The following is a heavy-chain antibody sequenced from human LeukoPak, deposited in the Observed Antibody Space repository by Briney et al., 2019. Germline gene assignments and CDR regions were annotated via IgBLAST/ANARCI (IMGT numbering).Heavy chain of an antibody. D-gene: IGHD3-3*01. CDR3: ARHPIPITIFGVVTHFDY. V-gene: IGHV5-51*01. J-gene: IGHJ4*02. Sequence: GESLKISCKGSGYSFINYWIAWVRQMPGKGLEWMGIIYPGDSNTRYSPSFQGQVTISLDKSISAAYLQWSSLKASDTAMYYCARHPIPITIFGVVTHFDYWGQGTLVTVSS. CDR1: GYSFINYW. CDR2: IYPGDSNT.